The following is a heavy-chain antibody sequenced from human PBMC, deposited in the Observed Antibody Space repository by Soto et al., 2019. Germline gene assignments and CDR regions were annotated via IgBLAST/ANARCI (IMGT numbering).Heavy chain of an antibody. CDR2: IYHGGST. Sequence: SETLSLTCAVSGGSINSNHWWSWVRQPPGKGLEWMGEIYHGGSTNYNSSLKSRVTISVDKSNNQFSLKLNSVTAADTAVYYCARALTDAEGFGYYYGMDVSGPGTTGTVS. J-gene: IGHJ6*02. CDR1: GGSINSNHW. V-gene: IGHV4-4*02. CDR3: ARALTDAEGFGYYYGMDV. D-gene: IGHD3-10*01.